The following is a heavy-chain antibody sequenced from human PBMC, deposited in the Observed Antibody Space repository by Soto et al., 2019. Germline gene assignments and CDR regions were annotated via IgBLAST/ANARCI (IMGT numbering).Heavy chain of an antibody. CDR2: INHSGST. Sequence: QVQLQQWGAGLLKPSETLSLTCAVYGGSFSGYYWTWIRQPPGTGLEWIGEINHSGSTNYNPSLKSRVTISVDTSKNQFSLEQTSVTATDTAVYYCAREKIPGLFDYWGQGTPVTLSS. CDR3: AREKIPGLFDY. D-gene: IGHD2-21*01. J-gene: IGHJ4*02. CDR1: GGSFSGYY. V-gene: IGHV4-34*01.